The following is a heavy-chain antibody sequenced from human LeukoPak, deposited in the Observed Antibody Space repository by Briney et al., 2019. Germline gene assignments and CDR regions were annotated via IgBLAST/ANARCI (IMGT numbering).Heavy chain of an antibody. CDR1: GGSFSGYY. V-gene: IGHV4-34*01. D-gene: IGHD2-21*01. J-gene: IGHJ4*02. CDR3: ARGAGFVSY. Sequence: SETLSLTCAVYGGSFSGYYWSWIRQPPGKGLEWIGEIYPRGRTNYNPSLKSRVTISVDTSKNQFSPKLTSVTAADTAVYYCARGAGFVSYWGQGSLVTVSS. CDR2: IYPRGRT.